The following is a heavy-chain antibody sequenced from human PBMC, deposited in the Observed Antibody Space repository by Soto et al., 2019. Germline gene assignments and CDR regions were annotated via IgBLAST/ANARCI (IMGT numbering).Heavy chain of an antibody. V-gene: IGHV3-48*02. D-gene: IGHD1-1*01. Sequence: GGSLRLSCAASGFTFSSVTMNWVRQAPGRGLEWVSYISTSTSITYYADSVKGRFTISRDNAKNSLYLHMNSLRDEDTAVYYCARGRVNYYFDYWGQGTLVTVSS. CDR2: ISTSTSIT. CDR1: GFTFSSVT. J-gene: IGHJ4*02. CDR3: ARGRVNYYFDY.